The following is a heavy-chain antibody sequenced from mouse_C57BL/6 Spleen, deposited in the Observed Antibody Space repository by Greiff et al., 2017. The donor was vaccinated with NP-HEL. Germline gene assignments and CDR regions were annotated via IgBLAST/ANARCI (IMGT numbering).Heavy chain of an antibody. Sequence: QVQLKQSGAELMKPGASVKLSCKATGYTFTGYWIEWVKQRPGHGLEWIGEILPGSGSTNYNEKFKGKATFTADTSSNTAYMQLSSLTTEDSAIYYCASGFITTVVATGRGLDYWGQGTTLTVSS. CDR1: GYTFTGYW. D-gene: IGHD1-1*01. CDR2: ILPGSGST. V-gene: IGHV1-9*01. J-gene: IGHJ2*01. CDR3: ASGFITTVVATGRGLDY.